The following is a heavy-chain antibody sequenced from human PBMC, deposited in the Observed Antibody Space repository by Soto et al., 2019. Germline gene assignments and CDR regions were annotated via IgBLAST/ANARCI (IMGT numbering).Heavy chain of an antibody. J-gene: IGHJ4*02. CDR1: GFTFSIYA. D-gene: IGHD1-1*01. CDR3: ATAGTHSYFDY. CDR2: LSPSGDNT. V-gene: IGHV3-23*01. Sequence: EVQLLESGGGLVQPGGSLRLSCAASGFTFSIYAMNWVRQAPGKGLEWVSALSPSGDNTYYADSVKGRFTLSRDNSKNTLYLQMNSLRAEDTAVYYCATAGTHSYFDYWGQGTLVTVSS.